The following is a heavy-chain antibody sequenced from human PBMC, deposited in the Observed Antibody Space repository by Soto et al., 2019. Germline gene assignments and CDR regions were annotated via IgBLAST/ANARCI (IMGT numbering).Heavy chain of an antibody. CDR1: AGSFSGYY. CDR3: ARPHYESNTFYSFFDY. Sequence: SETLSLTCAVYAGSFSGYYWSWIRQPPGKGLEWIGEIFHGGSTDYSPTLKSRVTISVDTSKNQFSLELSSVTAADTAVYYCARPHYESNTFYSFFDYWGQGTLVTVSS. V-gene: IGHV4-34*12. J-gene: IGHJ4*02. CDR2: IFHGGST. D-gene: IGHD3-22*01.